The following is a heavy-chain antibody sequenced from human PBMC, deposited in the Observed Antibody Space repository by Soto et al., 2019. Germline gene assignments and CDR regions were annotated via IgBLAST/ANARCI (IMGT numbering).Heavy chain of an antibody. CDR2: IKSKTDGGPA. Sequence: EVQLVESGGGFVQPGGSLRLSCVASRFSFTNAWMSWVRQAPGKGPEWVGRIKSKTDGGPADYAAPEKGRFTISRDDSQTTLYLHMDSLKTEDRALHHCSTDIGIYGLDIWGQGTTVTVSS. J-gene: IGHJ6*02. V-gene: IGHV3-15*01. CDR3: STDIGIYGLDI. D-gene: IGHD1-26*01. CDR1: RFSFTNAW.